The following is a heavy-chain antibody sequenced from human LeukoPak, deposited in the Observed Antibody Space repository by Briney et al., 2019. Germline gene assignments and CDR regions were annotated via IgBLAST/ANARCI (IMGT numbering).Heavy chain of an antibody. CDR3: ARDREYFLDTSTSWIHDY. J-gene: IGHJ4*02. V-gene: IGHV3-30*04. CDR1: GFTFSSHA. Sequence: GGSLRLSCEASGFTFSSHAMHWVRQTPGKGLEWVAVISHDGSKEYYRDSVEGRFTTSRDKSTSTLYLQMNSLRREDTAVYYCARDREYFLDTSTSWIHDYWGQGTLVIVSS. D-gene: IGHD3-22*01. CDR2: ISHDGSKE.